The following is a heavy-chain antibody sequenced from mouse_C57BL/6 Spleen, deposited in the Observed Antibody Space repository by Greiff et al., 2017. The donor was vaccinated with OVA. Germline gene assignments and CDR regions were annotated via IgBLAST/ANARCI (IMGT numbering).Heavy chain of an antibody. CDR2: INPSSGYT. CDR1: GYTFTSYT. J-gene: IGHJ4*01. V-gene: IGHV1-4*01. Sequence: QVQLQQSGAELARPGASVKMSCKASGYTFTSYTMHWVKQRPGQGLEWIGYINPSSGYTKYNQKFKDKATLTADKSSSTAYMQLSSLTSEDSAVYYCARGPDSFYYAMDYWGQGTSVTVSS. CDR3: ARGPDSFYYAMDY.